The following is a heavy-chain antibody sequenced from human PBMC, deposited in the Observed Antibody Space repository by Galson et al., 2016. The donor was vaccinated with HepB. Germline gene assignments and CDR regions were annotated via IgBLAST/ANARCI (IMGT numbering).Heavy chain of an antibody. J-gene: IGHJ5*02. CDR3: ARDGDTASNWFDP. V-gene: IGHV4-31*03. CDR1: GGSIRSGGYY. CDR2: IYYSGST. Sequence: TLSLTCTVSGGSIRSGGYYWSWIRQHPGKGLEWIGYIYYSGSTYYNPSLKSRVTISVDTYKNQFSLRLSSVTAADTAVYYCARDGDTASNWFDPWGRVNRVTVSS. D-gene: IGHD5-18*01.